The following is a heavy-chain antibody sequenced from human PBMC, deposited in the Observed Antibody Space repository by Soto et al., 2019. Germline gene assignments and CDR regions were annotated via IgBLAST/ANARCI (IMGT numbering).Heavy chain of an antibody. CDR1: EFTLSTYG. CDR3: ARGVGDYVAYFDC. J-gene: IGHJ4*02. V-gene: IGHV3-33*01. D-gene: IGHD4-17*01. Sequence: QVQLVESGGGVVQPGRSLRLSCVASEFTLSTYGMHWVRQAPGKGLEWVAVIHYDGSKEYYTDSVKGRFTISRDNSKNTLYLQMNSLRAEDTAVYYCARGVGDYVAYFDCWGQGILVTVFS. CDR2: IHYDGSKE.